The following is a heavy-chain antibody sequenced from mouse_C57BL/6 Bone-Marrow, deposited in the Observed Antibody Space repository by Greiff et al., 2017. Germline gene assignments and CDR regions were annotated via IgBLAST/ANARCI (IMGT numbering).Heavy chain of an antibody. Sequence: EVMLVESGGGLVKPGGSLKLSCAASGFTFSDYGLHWVRQAPEKGLEWVAYISSGSSTIYYADKVKGRFTISRDNAKNTLFLQMTSLRSEDTAMYYCARYDYGPPYAMDYWGQGTSVTVSS. D-gene: IGHD2-4*01. CDR3: ARYDYGPPYAMDY. J-gene: IGHJ4*01. CDR1: GFTFSDYG. V-gene: IGHV5-17*01. CDR2: ISSGSSTI.